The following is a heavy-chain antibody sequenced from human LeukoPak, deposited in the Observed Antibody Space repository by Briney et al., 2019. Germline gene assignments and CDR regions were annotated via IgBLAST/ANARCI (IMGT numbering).Heavy chain of an antibody. V-gene: IGHV3-23*01. Sequence: PGGSLRLSCAASGFSITDYYMNWIRQAPGKGLEWVSAISGSGGSTYYADSVKGRFTISRDNSKNTLYLQMNSLRAEDTAVYYCAKDQDSSDAFDIWGQGTMVTVSS. CDR3: AKDQDSSDAFDI. J-gene: IGHJ3*02. CDR2: ISGSGGST. CDR1: GFSITDYY. D-gene: IGHD3-22*01.